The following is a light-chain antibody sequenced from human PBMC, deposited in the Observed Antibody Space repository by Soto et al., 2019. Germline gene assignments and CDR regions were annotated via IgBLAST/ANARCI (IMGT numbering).Light chain of an antibody. J-gene: IGKJ1*01. V-gene: IGKV1-39*01. CDR1: QSISSY. CDR3: QQSYSRVT. CDR2: AAS. Sequence: DIQMTHSPSSLSASVGGGGNITCRASQSISSYVSWYKQKPGKAPKLLIYAASRLQSGVPSRLSGSTSGTDFTLTISSMKPEDFATYYCQQSYSRVTFGQGTKVDIK.